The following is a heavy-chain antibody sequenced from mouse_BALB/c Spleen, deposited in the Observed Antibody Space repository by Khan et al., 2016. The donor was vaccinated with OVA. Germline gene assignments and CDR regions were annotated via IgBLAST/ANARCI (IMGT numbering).Heavy chain of an antibody. D-gene: IGHD1-2*01. V-gene: IGHV3-2*02. CDR3: ARTARIKY. Sequence: EVQLQESGPGLVKPSQSLSLTCTVTGYSITSGSGWNWIRQFPGNKLEWMGYISYSGSTNYNPSLKRRISINRDTSKNQFLLQLNSVTTEDTATYYCARTARIKYWGQGTTLTGSS. CDR1: GYSITSGSG. J-gene: IGHJ2*01. CDR2: ISYSGST.